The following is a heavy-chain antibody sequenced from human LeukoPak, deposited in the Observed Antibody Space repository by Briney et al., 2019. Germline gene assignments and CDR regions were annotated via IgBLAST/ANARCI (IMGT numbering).Heavy chain of an antibody. CDR1: GLTFRSYW. Sequence: GGSLRLSCAASGLTFRSYWMSWVRQAPGKGLEWVANIHPDGGTKNYVDPVKDRFTISRDNAANSLYLQMNSLRAEDTAVYYCASTFPYCSGGTCALGGQGTLVTVSS. J-gene: IGHJ4*02. V-gene: IGHV3-7*01. D-gene: IGHD2-15*01. CDR2: IHPDGGTK. CDR3: ASTFPYCSGGTCAL.